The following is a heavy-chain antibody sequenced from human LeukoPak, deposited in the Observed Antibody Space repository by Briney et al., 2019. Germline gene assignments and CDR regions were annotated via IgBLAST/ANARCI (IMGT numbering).Heavy chain of an antibody. V-gene: IGHV3-21*01. D-gene: IGHD3-22*01. J-gene: IGHJ4*02. CDR2: ISSSSSYM. CDR3: ARDDSSGYYFNY. Sequence: GGSLRLSCAASGFTFSSYSMNWVRQAPGKGLEWVSSISSSSSYMYYADSVKGRFTISRDNAKNSLYLQMNSLRAEDTAVYYCARDDSSGYYFNYWGQGTLVTVSS. CDR1: GFTFSSYS.